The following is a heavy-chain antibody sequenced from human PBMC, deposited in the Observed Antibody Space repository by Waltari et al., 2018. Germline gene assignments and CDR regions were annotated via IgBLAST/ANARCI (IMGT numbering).Heavy chain of an antibody. V-gene: IGHV3-30*04. CDR2: TSFDGRDT. J-gene: IGHJ4*02. CDR1: GFTFGSYA. D-gene: IGHD3-3*01. CDR3: ARDQADFWSARGAFDY. Sequence: VLLVQSGGGVVQPGRSLRLSCVGSGFTFGSYAFHWVRQSPGRGLECVTLTSFDGRDTVYAPSVEGRFTISRDSSKNTVFLQMTSLRPDDTAIYFCARDQADFWSARGAFDYWGQGSLVTVSS.